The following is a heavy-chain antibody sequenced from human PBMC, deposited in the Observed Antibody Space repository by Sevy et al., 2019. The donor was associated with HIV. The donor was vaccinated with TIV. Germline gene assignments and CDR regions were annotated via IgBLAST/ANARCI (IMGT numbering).Heavy chain of an antibody. CDR1: GSTFSRYV. CDR2: VIPIFGPA. CDR3: ATGITGTTRPYFDY. D-gene: IGHD1-7*01. V-gene: IGHV1-69*13. J-gene: IGHJ4*02. Sequence: ASVKVSCKASGSTFSRYVISWVRQAPGQGLEWMGGVIPIFGPANYAQKFQGRVAITADESPSTAYMELTSLRSEDTAVYYCATGITGTTRPYFDYWGQGALVTVSS.